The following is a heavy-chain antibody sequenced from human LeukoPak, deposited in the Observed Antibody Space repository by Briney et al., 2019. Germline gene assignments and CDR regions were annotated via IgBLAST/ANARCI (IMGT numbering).Heavy chain of an antibody. V-gene: IGHV4-59*08. CDR2: MSYSGST. J-gene: IGHJ3*02. CDR1: GGSISSYS. D-gene: IGHD5-12*01. Sequence: SETLSLTCGVSGGSISSYSWSWIRQPPGKGLEWLGYMSYSGSTKYNPSLKSRVTISGDRSKNQFSLKLSSVTAADTAVYYCARHGGETIVAMILHAFDIWGQGTMVIVSS. CDR3: ARHGGETIVAMILHAFDI.